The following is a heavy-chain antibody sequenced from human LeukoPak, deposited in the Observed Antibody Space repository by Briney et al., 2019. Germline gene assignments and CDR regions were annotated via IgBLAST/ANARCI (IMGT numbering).Heavy chain of an antibody. CDR3: AREVRGSNGYYYNF. CDR2: ISYSGNT. CDR1: GGSISSYY. D-gene: IGHD3-22*01. J-gene: IGHJ4*02. Sequence: SETLSLTCTVSGGSISSYYWSWIRQPPGKGLEWIGDISYSGNTKYNPTLKSRATISADTSKNQFSLILTFVTAADTAVYYCAREVRGSNGYYYNFWGQGTLVTVSS. V-gene: IGHV4-59*01.